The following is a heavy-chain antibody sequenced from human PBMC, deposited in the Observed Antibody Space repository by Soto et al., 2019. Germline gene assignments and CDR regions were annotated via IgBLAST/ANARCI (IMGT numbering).Heavy chain of an antibody. CDR1: GFDFTSYA. V-gene: IGHV3-30*04. Sequence: QVQVVESGGGVVQPGRSLRLSCVASGFDFTSYAMHWVRQAPGRGLEWVALISYDGRNKYYADSVKGRFTISRDNSNNTLYLQMNSLSVEDSAMYSCARGRYCSNGVCSTGDYWGQGTLVTVSS. J-gene: IGHJ4*02. CDR3: ARGRYCSNGVCSTGDY. CDR2: ISYDGRNK. D-gene: IGHD2-8*01.